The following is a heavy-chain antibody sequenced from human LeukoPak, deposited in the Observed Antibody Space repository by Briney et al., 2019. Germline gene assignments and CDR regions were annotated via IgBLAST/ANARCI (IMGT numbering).Heavy chain of an antibody. D-gene: IGHD3-3*01. CDR1: GFSFSVFW. Sequence: TGGSLRLSCRDSGFSFSVFWMHWVRQVPGKGLVWVSRIRSDGSTADYADSVKGRFTISRDNAKNTLFLQMSSLRVEDTGVYYCTRDWRNMAFDHWGQGTLVTASS. J-gene: IGHJ4*02. CDR3: TRDWRNMAFDH. V-gene: IGHV3-74*01. CDR2: IRSDGSTA.